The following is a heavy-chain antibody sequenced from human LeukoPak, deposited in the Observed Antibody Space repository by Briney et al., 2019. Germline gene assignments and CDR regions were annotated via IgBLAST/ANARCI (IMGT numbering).Heavy chain of an antibody. CDR3: AKSGGGWYLDY. Sequence: PGGSLRLSCAASGFTFSSFGMHWVRQAPGKGLEWVAVISYDGSNKFYADSVKGRFTISRDNSKNTLSLQMNSLRAEDTAVYYCAKSGGGWYLDYWGQGTLVTVSS. CDR1: GFTFSSFG. V-gene: IGHV3-30*18. J-gene: IGHJ4*02. CDR2: ISYDGSNK. D-gene: IGHD6-19*01.